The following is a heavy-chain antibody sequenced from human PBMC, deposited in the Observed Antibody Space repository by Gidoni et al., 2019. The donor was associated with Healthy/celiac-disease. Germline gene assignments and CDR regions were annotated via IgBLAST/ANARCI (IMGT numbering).Heavy chain of an antibody. CDR2: ISSSSSTI. V-gene: IGHV3-48*02. Sequence: EVQLVESGGGLVQPGGSLRLSCAASGFTFSSYSMNWVRQAPGKGLEWFSYISSSSSTIYYADSVKGRFTISRDNAKNSLYLQMNSLRDEDTAVYYCARDLRGYGSGSYVPDWFDPWGQGTLVTVSS. CDR1: GFTFSSYS. D-gene: IGHD3-10*01. J-gene: IGHJ5*02. CDR3: ARDLRGYGSGSYVPDWFDP.